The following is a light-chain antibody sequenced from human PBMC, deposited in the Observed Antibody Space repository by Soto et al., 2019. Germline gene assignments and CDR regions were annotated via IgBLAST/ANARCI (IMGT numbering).Light chain of an antibody. CDR2: DVS. CDR3: NSYTSTSTSYV. J-gene: IGLJ1*01. V-gene: IGLV2-14*03. CDR1: SSDVGGYNY. Sequence: QSVLTQPASVSGSPGQSITFSCTGTSSDVGGYNYVSWYQHHPGKAPKLMIYDVSNRPSGVSNRFSGSKSGNTASLTISGLQAEDEADYYCNSYTSTSTSYVFGTGTKLTVL.